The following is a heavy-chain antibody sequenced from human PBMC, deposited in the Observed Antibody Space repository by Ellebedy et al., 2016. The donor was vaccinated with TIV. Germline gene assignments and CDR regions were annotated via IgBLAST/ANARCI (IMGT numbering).Heavy chain of an antibody. CDR3: ARPSYQLLSYYFDS. J-gene: IGHJ4*02. CDR1: GFTFGRYG. CDR2: IWFDGSKE. D-gene: IGHD2-2*01. V-gene: IGHV3-33*01. Sequence: PGGSLRLSCAASGFTFGRYGMHWVRQAPGKGLEWVAVIWFDGSKEFYADSVKGRFTISRDDSKNEVFLQMSSLRAEDKAVYYCARPSYQLLSYYFDSWGQGTLVTVSS.